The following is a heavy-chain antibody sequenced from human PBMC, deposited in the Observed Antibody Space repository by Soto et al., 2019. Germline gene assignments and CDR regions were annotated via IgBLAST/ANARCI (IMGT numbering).Heavy chain of an antibody. J-gene: IGHJ4*02. CDR1: GYTFTTYG. Sequence: QVQVVQSGAEVKKPGASVKVSCKTSGYTFTTYGIGWVRQAPGQGLEWMGWISGANGHTNYAQNVQGRVTVTTDTSTSTADMEMRSQGSDDTAVYYCAGEVAGAGGEYAYWGEGTLVTVSS. V-gene: IGHV1-18*01. D-gene: IGHD3-16*01. CDR2: ISGANGHT. CDR3: AGEVAGAGGEYAY.